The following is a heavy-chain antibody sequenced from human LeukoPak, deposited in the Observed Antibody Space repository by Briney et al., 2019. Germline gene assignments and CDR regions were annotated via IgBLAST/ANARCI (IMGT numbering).Heavy chain of an antibody. Sequence: GGSLRLSCAASGFTFSSYSMNWVRQAPGKGLEWVSYISSSSSTIYYADSVKGRFTISRDNAKNSLYLQMNSLRAEDTAVYYCARERRYYYDSSGYSNWGQGTLVTVSS. D-gene: IGHD3-22*01. CDR3: ARERRYYYDSSGYSN. CDR1: GFTFSSYS. CDR2: ISSSSSTI. J-gene: IGHJ4*02. V-gene: IGHV3-48*01.